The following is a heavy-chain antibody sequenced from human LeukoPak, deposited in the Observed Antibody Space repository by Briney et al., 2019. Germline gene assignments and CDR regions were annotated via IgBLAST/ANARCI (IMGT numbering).Heavy chain of an antibody. D-gene: IGHD3-10*01. CDR1: GFTVSSNY. V-gene: IGHV3-53*01. J-gene: IGHJ5*02. Sequence: PGGFLRLSCAASGFTVSSNYMSWVRQAPGKGLEWVSVIYSGGSTYYADSVKGRFTISRDNSKNTLYLQMNSLRAEDTAVYYCARMYYYGSGSWGFDPWGQGTLVTVSS. CDR2: IYSGGST. CDR3: ARMYYYGSGSWGFDP.